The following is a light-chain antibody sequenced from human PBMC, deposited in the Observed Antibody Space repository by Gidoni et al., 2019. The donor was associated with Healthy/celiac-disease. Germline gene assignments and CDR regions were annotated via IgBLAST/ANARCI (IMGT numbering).Light chain of an antibody. CDR2: DAS. J-gene: IGKJ5*01. CDR3: QQRSNWPT. V-gene: IGKV3-11*01. Sequence: EIVLTQSPATLSLSPGERATLSCRASQSVSSYLAWYQQKPGQAPRLLIYDASNRATGIPAARFSGSGSGTDFTLTISSLEPEDFAVYYCQQRSNWPTFXQXTRLEIK. CDR1: QSVSSY.